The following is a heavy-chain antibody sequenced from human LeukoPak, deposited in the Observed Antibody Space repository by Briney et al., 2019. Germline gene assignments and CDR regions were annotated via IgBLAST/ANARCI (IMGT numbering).Heavy chain of an antibody. Sequence: PSETLSPTCTVSGYSISSGYYWGWIRQPPGKGLEWIGSIYHSGSTYYNPSLKSRVTISVDTSKNQFSLKLSSVTAADTAVYYCAREIVTTYNWFDPWGQGTLVTVSS. J-gene: IGHJ5*02. CDR2: IYHSGST. D-gene: IGHD4-17*01. V-gene: IGHV4-38-2*02. CDR3: AREIVTTYNWFDP. CDR1: GYSISSGYY.